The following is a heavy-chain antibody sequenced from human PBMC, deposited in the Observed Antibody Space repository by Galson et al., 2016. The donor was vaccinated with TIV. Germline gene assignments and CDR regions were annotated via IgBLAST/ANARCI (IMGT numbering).Heavy chain of an antibody. D-gene: IGHD1-1*01. Sequence: SLRLSCAASGFTFTNYWMHWVRQVPGKGLVWVSRINIDGSSVSYADSVEGRFTTSRDNGKNTLYLQLNRLRAEDTAVYHCVRGGEVGGRASLMNDGGQGALVTVSS. V-gene: IGHV3-74*01. CDR1: GFTFTNYW. J-gene: IGHJ4*01. CDR2: INIDGSSV. CDR3: VRGGEVGGRASLMND.